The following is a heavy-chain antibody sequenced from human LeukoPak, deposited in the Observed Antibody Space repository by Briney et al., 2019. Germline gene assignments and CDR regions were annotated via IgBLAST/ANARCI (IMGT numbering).Heavy chain of an antibody. V-gene: IGHV3-23*01. CDR1: GFTFSSYA. CDR2: ISGSGGST. J-gene: IGHJ6*02. Sequence: QPGGSLRLSCAASGFTFSSYAMSWVRQAPGKGLEWVSAISGSGGSTYYADSVKGRFTISRDNSKNTLYLQMNSLRAEDTAVYYCARDLSPVPKFKRQSADYYYYGMDVWGQGTTVTVSS. D-gene: IGHD3-16*02. CDR3: ARDLSPVPKFKRQSADYYYYGMDV.